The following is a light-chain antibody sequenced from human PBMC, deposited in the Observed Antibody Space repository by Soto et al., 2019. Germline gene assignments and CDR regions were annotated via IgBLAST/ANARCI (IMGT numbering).Light chain of an antibody. J-gene: IGKJ1*01. CDR3: HQYGSSGT. CDR2: GAS. V-gene: IGKV3-20*01. Sequence: VLPQSPGTPSWCPGERRKRSWWASQSVSSSYLAWYRQKPGQAPRLLIYGASNRATGIPDRFSGSGSGTDFTLTISRLEPEDFAVYYCHQYGSSGTFCQGTKVDI. CDR1: QSVSSSY.